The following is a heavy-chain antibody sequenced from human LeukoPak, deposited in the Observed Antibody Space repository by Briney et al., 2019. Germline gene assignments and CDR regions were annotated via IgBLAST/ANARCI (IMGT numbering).Heavy chain of an antibody. D-gene: IGHD2-15*01. Sequence: PSETLSLTCTVSGGPVSSGSYYWTWIRQPPGKGLEWIGYISYSGSTNYNPSLKSRVTISVDTSKNQFSLNLSSVTAADTPVYYCARRGSGGRSFDIWGQGTMVTVSS. J-gene: IGHJ3*02. V-gene: IGHV4-61*01. CDR2: ISYSGST. CDR1: GGPVSSGSYY. CDR3: ARRGSGGRSFDI.